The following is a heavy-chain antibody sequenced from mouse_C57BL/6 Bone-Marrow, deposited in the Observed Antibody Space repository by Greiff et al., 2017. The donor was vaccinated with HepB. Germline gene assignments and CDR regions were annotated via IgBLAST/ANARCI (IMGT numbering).Heavy chain of an antibody. V-gene: IGHV1-72*01. D-gene: IGHD1-1*01. CDR3: ARSEFITTVVEAFAY. J-gene: IGHJ3*01. CDR1: GYTFTSYW. Sequence: QVQLQQPGAELVKPGASVKLSCKASGYTFTSYWMHWVKQRPGRGLEWIGRIDPNSGGTKYNEKFKSKATLTVDKPSSTAYMQLRLLTSEDSAVYYCARSEFITTVVEAFAYWGQGTLVTVSA. CDR2: IDPNSGGT.